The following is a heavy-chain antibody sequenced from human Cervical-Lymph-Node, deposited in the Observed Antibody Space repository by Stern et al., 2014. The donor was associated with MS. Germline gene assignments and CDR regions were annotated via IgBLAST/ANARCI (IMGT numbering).Heavy chain of an antibody. CDR3: AVRYCSGGRCYSVPDV. CDR1: EYTHNNYL. CDR2: INPSGAT. Sequence: VQLVESGSEVKKPGASVKVSCKASEYTHNNYLIHWVRQAPGQQPDWMGGINPSGATNYAQKVQDRVTMTTDASTSTFYMELSRLRSEDTAVYYCAVRYCSGGRCYSVPDVWGQGTTVIVSS. D-gene: IGHD2-15*01. J-gene: IGHJ6*02. V-gene: IGHV1-46*02.